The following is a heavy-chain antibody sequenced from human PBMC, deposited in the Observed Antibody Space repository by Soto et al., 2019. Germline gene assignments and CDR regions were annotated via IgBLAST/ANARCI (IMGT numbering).Heavy chain of an antibody. D-gene: IGHD3-16*02. V-gene: IGHV1-46*03. Sequence: GASVKVSCKASGYTFTSYYMHWVRQAPGQGLEWMGIINPSGGSTSYAQKFQGRVTMTRDTSTSTVYMELSSLRSEDTAVYYCARDSEIDYIWGSYRYWYWGQGTLVTFSS. CDR3: ARDSEIDYIWGSYRYWY. CDR2: INPSGGST. CDR1: GYTFTSYY. J-gene: IGHJ4*02.